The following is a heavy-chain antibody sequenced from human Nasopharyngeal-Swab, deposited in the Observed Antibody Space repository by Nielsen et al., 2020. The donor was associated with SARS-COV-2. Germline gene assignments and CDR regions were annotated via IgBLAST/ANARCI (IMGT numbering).Heavy chain of an antibody. CDR1: GGSISSYY. Sequence: SETLSLTCTVSGGSISSYYWSWIRQPPGKGLEWIGYIYYSRSTNYNPSLKSRVTISVDTSKNQFSLKLSSVTAADTAVYYCARDHQYSSSWFGRGYNWFDPWGQGTLVTVSS. CDR2: IYYSRST. V-gene: IGHV4-59*01. CDR3: ARDHQYSSSWFGRGYNWFDP. J-gene: IGHJ5*02. D-gene: IGHD6-13*01.